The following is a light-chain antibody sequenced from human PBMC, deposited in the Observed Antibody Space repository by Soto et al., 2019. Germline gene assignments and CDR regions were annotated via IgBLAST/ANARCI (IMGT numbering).Light chain of an antibody. Sequence: QAVVTQEPSLTVSPGGTVTLTCGFSTGAVTSGHYPYWFQQKPGQAPTTLIYDTDNKHSWTPARFSGSLLVGKAALTLSGAQPEDEADYYCLVSYSGARVFGGGTQLTVL. J-gene: IGLJ2*01. CDR3: LVSYSGARV. V-gene: IGLV7-46*01. CDR1: TGAVTSGHY. CDR2: DTD.